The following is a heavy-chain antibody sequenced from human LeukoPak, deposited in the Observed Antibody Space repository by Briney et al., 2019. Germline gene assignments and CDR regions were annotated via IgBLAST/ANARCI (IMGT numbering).Heavy chain of an antibody. CDR2: IYYNGGT. V-gene: IGHV4-59*01. D-gene: IGHD5-18*01. Sequence: PSETLSLTCSVSGASMSIYHWSWIRQPQGKGLEWIGNIYYNGGTEYNPSLHSRVTISADTSKNQISLKVKSVTAADTAVYFCARDWGYSYGYSPYFMDVWGKGTTVIVSS. CDR1: GASMSIYH. CDR3: ARDWGYSYGYSPYFMDV. J-gene: IGHJ6*03.